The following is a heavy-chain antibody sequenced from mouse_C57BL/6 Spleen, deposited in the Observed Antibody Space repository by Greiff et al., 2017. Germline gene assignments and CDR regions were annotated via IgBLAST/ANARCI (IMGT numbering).Heavy chain of an antibody. CDR3: TTLLRGY. J-gene: IGHJ2*01. Sequence: VQLQQSGAELVRPGASVKLSCTASGFNIKDDYMHWVKQRPEQGLEWIGWIDPENGDTAYASKFQGKATITADTSSTTAYLQLSSLTSEDTAVYYCTTLLRGYWGQGTTLTVAS. CDR1: GFNIKDDY. D-gene: IGHD1-1*01. CDR2: IDPENGDT. V-gene: IGHV14-4*01.